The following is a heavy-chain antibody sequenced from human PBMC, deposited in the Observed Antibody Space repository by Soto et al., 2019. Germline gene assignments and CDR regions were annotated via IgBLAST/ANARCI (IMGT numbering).Heavy chain of an antibody. Sequence: PSETLSLTCTVSGCSISSGGYYWSWTRQPPGKGLEWIGEINHSGSTNYNPSLKSRVTISVDTSKNQFSLKLSSVTAADTAVYYCARGSPGYCSGGSCLTSNWFDPWGQGTLVTVSS. CDR1: GCSISSGGYY. CDR3: ARGSPGYCSGGSCLTSNWFDP. D-gene: IGHD2-15*01. J-gene: IGHJ5*02. V-gene: IGHV4-39*07. CDR2: INHSGST.